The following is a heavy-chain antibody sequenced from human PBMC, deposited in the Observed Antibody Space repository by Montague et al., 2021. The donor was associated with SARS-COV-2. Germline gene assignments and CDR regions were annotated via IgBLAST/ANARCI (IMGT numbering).Heavy chain of an antibody. CDR3: ASGDDNGSGYLDV. D-gene: IGHD1-26*01. Sequence: SETLSLTCAVFDGSLSNFYWSWIRQPPGKGLEWIGEINHSGTTYSNPSLKSRVTISVDTSRNQFSLKLNSVTAADAAVYYCASGDDNGSGYLDVWGKGTTITVSS. CDR1: DGSLSNFY. CDR2: INHSGTT. J-gene: IGHJ6*03. V-gene: IGHV4-34*01.